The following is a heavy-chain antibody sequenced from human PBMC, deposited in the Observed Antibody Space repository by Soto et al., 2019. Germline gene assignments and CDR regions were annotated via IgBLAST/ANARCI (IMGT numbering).Heavy chain of an antibody. CDR2: ISGGGNT. CDR3: AKGARSSTGSAASKFDY. D-gene: IGHD2-8*02. CDR1: GFTFSNYA. J-gene: IGHJ4*02. Sequence: HPGGSLRLSCAASGFTFSNYAMTWVRRAPGKGLEWVSSISGGGNTYYADSVKGRFTISRDNSKSTLYLQMDSLRVEDTAVYYCAKGARSSTGSAASKFDYWGQGNLLTVSS. V-gene: IGHV3-23*01.